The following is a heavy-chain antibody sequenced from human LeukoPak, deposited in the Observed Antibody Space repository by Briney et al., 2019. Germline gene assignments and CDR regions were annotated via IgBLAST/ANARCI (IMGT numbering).Heavy chain of an antibody. CDR1: GGSISSYY. D-gene: IGHD1-26*01. CDR2: IYYSGST. V-gene: IGHV4-59*08. Sequence: PSETPSLTCTVSGGSISSYYWSWIRQPPGKGLEWIGYIYYSGSTNYNPSLKSRVTISVDTSKNQFSLKLSSVTAADTAVYYCARQPRGSYYFDYWGQGTLVTVSS. CDR3: ARQPRGSYYFDY. J-gene: IGHJ4*02.